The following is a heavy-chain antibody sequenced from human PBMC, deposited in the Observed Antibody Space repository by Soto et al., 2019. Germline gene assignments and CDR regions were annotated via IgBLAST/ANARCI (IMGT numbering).Heavy chain of an antibody. D-gene: IGHD2-15*01. V-gene: IGHV1-3*01. CDR1: GYTFTSYA. CDR3: ARVVGYCSGGSCFRPLYYYGMGV. Sequence: ASVKVSCKASGYTFTSYAMHWVRQAPGQRLEWMGWINAGNGNTKYSQKFQGRVTITRDTSASTAYMELGSLRSEDTAVYYCARVVGYCSGGSCFRPLYYYGMGVWGQGTTVTVSS. CDR2: INAGNGNT. J-gene: IGHJ6*02.